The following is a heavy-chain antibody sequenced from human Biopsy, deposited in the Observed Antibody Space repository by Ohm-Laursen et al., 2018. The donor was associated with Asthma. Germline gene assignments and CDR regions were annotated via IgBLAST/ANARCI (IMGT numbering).Heavy chain of an antibody. V-gene: IGHV4-39*01. Sequence: SQTLSLTWTVSGGSISSSSYYWGWIRQPPGKGLAWIGHIYYTGTTNYSPSLKSRATISVDRSKNQFSLKLTSVTAADTAVYYCARQQFATSPDGYWGRGTLVTVSS. D-gene: IGHD5-24*01. J-gene: IGHJ4*02. CDR2: IYYTGTT. CDR1: GGSISSSSYY. CDR3: ARQQFATSPDGY.